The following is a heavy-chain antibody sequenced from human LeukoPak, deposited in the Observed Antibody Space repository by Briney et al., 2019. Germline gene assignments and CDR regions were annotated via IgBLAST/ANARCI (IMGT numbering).Heavy chain of an antibody. CDR1: GFTFSSYE. D-gene: IGHD1-26*01. Sequence: GGSLRLSCAASGFTFSSYEMHWVRQAPGEGLEWVSYINSGGTTIYYAGSVKGRFTISRDNAKNSLYLQMNSLRAEDTAVHYCARVTVVGATLDYWGQGTLVTVSS. CDR2: INSGGTTI. CDR3: ARVTVVGATLDY. V-gene: IGHV3-48*03. J-gene: IGHJ4*02.